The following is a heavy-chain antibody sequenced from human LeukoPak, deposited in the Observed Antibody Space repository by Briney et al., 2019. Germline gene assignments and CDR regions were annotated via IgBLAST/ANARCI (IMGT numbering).Heavy chain of an antibody. CDR2: INPSGGST. V-gene: IGHV1-46*01. CDR3: ARDRPLLNWFDP. Sequence: GASVKVSCKASGGTFSSYAISWVRQAPGQGLEWMGIINPSGGSTSYAQKFQGRVTMTRDTSMSTVYMELSSLRSEDTAVYYCARDRPLLNWFDPWGQGTLVTVSS. J-gene: IGHJ5*02. CDR1: GGTFSSYA.